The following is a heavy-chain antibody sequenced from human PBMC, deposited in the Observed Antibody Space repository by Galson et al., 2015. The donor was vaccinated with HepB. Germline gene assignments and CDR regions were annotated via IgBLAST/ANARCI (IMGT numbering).Heavy chain of an antibody. J-gene: IGHJ4*02. CDR1: GFSFGSYS. CDR3: ARGGGHWGSLDY. Sequence: SLRLSCAASGFSFGSYSMNWVRQAPGKGLEQVSSISGSSNYIYFADSVKGRFIVSRDNAKNSMFLQMNRLRAEDTAVYYCARGGGHWGSLDYWGQGTLVTVSS. V-gene: IGHV3-21*01. D-gene: IGHD3-16*01. CDR2: ISGSSNYI.